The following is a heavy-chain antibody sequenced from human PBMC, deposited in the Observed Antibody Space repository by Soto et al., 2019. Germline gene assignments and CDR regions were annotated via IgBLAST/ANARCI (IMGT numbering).Heavy chain of an antibody. V-gene: IGHV3-53*04. CDR2: ISYSGGST. J-gene: IGHJ5*02. CDR1: GLTLDDYI. Sequence: QTLSCAASGLTLDDYIMHRVRQAPGKGLEWVSGISYSGGSTYYADSVKGRFTISRHNSKNTLYLQMNRLRAEDTAVYYCARVVSGDFCSGYYFAPPEYRGWFGPWGQGTLVTVS. D-gene: IGHD3-3*01. CDR3: ARVVSGDFCSGYYFAPPEYRGWFGP.